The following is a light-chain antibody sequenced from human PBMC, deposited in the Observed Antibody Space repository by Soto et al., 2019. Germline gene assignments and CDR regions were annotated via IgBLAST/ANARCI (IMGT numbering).Light chain of an antibody. Sequence: DIQMTQSPSSLSAYVGDRVTITCRASQSIRNYFNWYQQKPGKAPKVLIYTTPSLQSGAPSRLSASGSGTDFTLSVVSLQPEDFATYYCQQSYSTPISFGQGTRLEIK. J-gene: IGKJ5*01. CDR1: QSIRNY. CDR2: TTP. CDR3: QQSYSTPIS. V-gene: IGKV1-39*01.